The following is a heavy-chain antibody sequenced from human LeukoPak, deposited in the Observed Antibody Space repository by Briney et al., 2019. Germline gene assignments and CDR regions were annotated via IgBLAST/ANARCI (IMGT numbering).Heavy chain of an antibody. CDR2: IYYSGST. CDR3: AREGGGYSSGWYIHYYYYYGMDV. V-gene: IGHV4-39*02. CDR1: GGSISSSSYY. J-gene: IGHJ6*02. Sequence: SETLSLTCTVSGGSISSSSYYWGWIRQPPGKGLEWIGSIYYSGSTYYNPSLKSRVTISVDTSKNQFSLQLNSVTPEDTAVYYCAREGGGYSSGWYIHYYYYYGMDVWGQGTTVTVSS. D-gene: IGHD6-19*01.